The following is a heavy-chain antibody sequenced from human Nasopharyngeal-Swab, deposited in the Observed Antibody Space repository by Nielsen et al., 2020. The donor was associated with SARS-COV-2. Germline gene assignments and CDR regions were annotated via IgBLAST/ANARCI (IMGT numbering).Heavy chain of an antibody. CDR1: RFTFSRWP. D-gene: IGHD2-15*01. CDR3: ASLRADTPDFAY. CDR2: ISSDGSDK. J-gene: IGHJ4*02. Sequence: GGSLRLPCVASRFTFSRWPMHWVRQAPGKGLEWVTVISSDGSDKQYVDSVKGRFTISRDNSKNTLYLQVKSLRADDTGVYYCASLRADTPDFAYLGQGTLVTVSS. V-gene: IGHV3-30*03.